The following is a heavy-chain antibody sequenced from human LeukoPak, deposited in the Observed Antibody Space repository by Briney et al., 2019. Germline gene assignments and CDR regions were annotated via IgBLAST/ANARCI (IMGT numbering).Heavy chain of an antibody. CDR1: GYSISSGYY. D-gene: IGHD3-22*01. CDR2: IYRDGNT. J-gene: IGHJ3*02. V-gene: IGHV4-38-2*02. CDR3: ARNWAYYDSSGYPQGDAFDI. Sequence: SETLSLTCTVSGYSISSGYYWGWIRPPPGKGLEWVANIYRDGNTYYSPSLKSRVTISVDTSKNQFSLKLSSVTAADTAVYYCARNWAYYDSSGYPQGDAFDIWGQGTMVTVSS.